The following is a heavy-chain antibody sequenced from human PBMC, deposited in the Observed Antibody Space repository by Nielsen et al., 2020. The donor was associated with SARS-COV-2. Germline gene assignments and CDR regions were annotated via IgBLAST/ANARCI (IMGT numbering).Heavy chain of an antibody. CDR3: ARDLEYSSSSTRPRYGMDV. Sequence: GESLKISCAASGFTFSSYSMNWVRQAPGKGLEWVSSISSSSSYIYYADSVKGRFTISRDNSKNTLYLQMNSLRAEDTAVYYCARDLEYSSSSTRPRYGMDVWGQGTTVTVSS. CDR1: GFTFSSYS. V-gene: IGHV3-21*01. D-gene: IGHD6-6*01. CDR2: ISSSSSYI. J-gene: IGHJ6*02.